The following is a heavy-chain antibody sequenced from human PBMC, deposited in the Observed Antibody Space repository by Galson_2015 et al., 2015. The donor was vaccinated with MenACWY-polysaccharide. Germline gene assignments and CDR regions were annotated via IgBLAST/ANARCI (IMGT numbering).Heavy chain of an antibody. Sequence: SLRLSCAASGLSLRDYAVSWVRQAPGKGLEWVSGIATRADWTYYTDSVKGRFTIYRDTSKNTVYLQMNSLREEDTALYFCAKRYEWGSNTGPFDQWGPGTLVTVSA. CDR1: GLSLRDYA. CDR2: IATRADWT. CDR3: AKRYEWGSNTGPFDQ. V-gene: IGHV3-23*01. D-gene: IGHD3-16*01. J-gene: IGHJ4*02.